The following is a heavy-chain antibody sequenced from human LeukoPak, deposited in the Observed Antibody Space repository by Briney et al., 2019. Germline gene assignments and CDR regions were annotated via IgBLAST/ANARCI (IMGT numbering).Heavy chain of an antibody. CDR3: ARDRNADPYEGSSPVD. CDR2: INPNSGGT. Sequence: ASVKVSCKASGYTFTGYYMHWVRQAPGQGLEWMGWINPNSGGTNYAQKFQGRVTMTRDTSISTAYMELSRLRSDDTAVYYCARDRNADPYEGSSPVDWGQGTLVTVSS. CDR1: GYTFTGYY. D-gene: IGHD6-13*01. J-gene: IGHJ4*02. V-gene: IGHV1-2*02.